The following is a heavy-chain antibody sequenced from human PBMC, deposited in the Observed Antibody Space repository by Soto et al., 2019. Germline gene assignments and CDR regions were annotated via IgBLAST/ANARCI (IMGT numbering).Heavy chain of an antibody. V-gene: IGHV1-18*01. D-gene: IGHD3-3*01. CDR2: ISAYNGNT. Sequence: ASVKVSCKASGYTFTSYGISWVRQAPGQGLEWMGWISAYNGNTNYAQKLQGRVTMTTDTSTSTAYMELRSLRSDDTAVYYCARAGGGKHYDFWTVGRYYMDVWGKGTTVTVSS. J-gene: IGHJ6*03. CDR3: ARAGGGKHYDFWTVGRYYMDV. CDR1: GYTFTSYG.